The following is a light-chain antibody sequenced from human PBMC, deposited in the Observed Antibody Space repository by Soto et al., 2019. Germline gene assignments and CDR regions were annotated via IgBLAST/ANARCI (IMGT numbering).Light chain of an antibody. CDR2: KAS. V-gene: IGKV1-5*03. CDR3: QQYNNYRT. J-gene: IGKJ1*01. Sequence: DIQMTQSPSTLSASIGDRVTITCRASQNINTWLAWYQQKPGKPPKVLIYKASNLENGVPSRFSGSGSGTEFTLTISSLQPEDFATYYCQQYNNYRTFGQVTKVEIK. CDR1: QNINTW.